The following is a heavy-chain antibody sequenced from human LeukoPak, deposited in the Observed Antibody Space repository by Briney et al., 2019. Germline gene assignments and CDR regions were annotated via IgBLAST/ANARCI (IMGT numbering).Heavy chain of an antibody. CDR2: ISDSGGST. CDR1: GFPFSSYA. CDR3: VRGYSFGPYGMDV. D-gene: IGHD2-15*01. V-gene: IGHV3-64D*09. Sequence: GGPLRLSCSASGFPFSSYAMHWVSQAPGKGLEYVSAISDSGGSTYYADSVKGRFTISRDNSKNTLYLQMSSLRAEDTAVYFCVRGYSFGPYGMDVWGQGTTVTVSS. J-gene: IGHJ6*02.